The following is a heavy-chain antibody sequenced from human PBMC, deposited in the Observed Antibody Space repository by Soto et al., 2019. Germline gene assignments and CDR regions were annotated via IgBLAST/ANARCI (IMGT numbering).Heavy chain of an antibody. CDR3: PGDGHAIAV. D-gene: IGHD2-21*01. CDR2: IIPIFGTA. J-gene: IGHJ6*02. V-gene: IGHV1-69*12. Sequence: QVQLVQSGAEVKKPGSSVKVSCKASGGTFSSYAISWVRQAPGQGLEWMGGIIPIFGTANYAQKFQGRVTITVAESPNTAHIQLRSLRFGDAGVYCCPGDGHAIAVWGQGTTVTVSS. CDR1: GGTFSSYA.